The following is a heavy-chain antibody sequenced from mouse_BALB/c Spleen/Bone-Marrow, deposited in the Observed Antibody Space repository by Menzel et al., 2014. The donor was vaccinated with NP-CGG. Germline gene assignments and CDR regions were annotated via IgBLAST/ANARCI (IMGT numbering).Heavy chain of an antibody. CDR2: INPNNGGT. Sequence: VKLQQSGAELVKPGASVKLSCKASGYTFTNYFMYWVKQRPGQGLEWIGEINPNNGGTNFNENFKSKATLTLDKSSSTAYMHLSSLTSESSADYCCTRSGPGFAYWGHGTTVTVSA. CDR1: GYTFTNYF. CDR3: TRSGPGFAY. J-gene: IGHJ3*01. V-gene: IGHV1-53*01.